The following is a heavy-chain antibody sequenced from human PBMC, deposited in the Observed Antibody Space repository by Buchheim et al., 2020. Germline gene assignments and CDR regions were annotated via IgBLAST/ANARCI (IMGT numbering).Heavy chain of an antibody. V-gene: IGHV3-74*01. Sequence: EVQLVESGGGLVQPGGSLRLSCAASGFTFSSYWMHWVRQAPGKGLVWVSRINRVGCSTSYADSVKGRFTIPRANAKNTLFLQMNSLRAEDTAVYYGARVQLLAARDHYYYYYGMDVWGQGTT. CDR1: GFTFSSYW. J-gene: IGHJ6*02. D-gene: IGHD6-13*01. CDR2: INRVGCST. CDR3: ARVQLLAARDHYYYYYGMDV.